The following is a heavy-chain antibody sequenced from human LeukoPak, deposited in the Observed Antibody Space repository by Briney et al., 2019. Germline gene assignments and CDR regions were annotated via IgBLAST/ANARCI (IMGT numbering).Heavy chain of an antibody. Sequence: GGSLRLSCAASGFTFSSYGMHWVRQAPGKGLEWVSVIYSGGSTYYADSVKGRFTISRDNSKNTLYLQMNSLRAEDTAVYYCAREPLFVPGMDVWGQGTTVTVSS. V-gene: IGHV3-66*01. D-gene: IGHD2-21*01. CDR2: IYSGGST. CDR3: AREPLFVPGMDV. J-gene: IGHJ6*02. CDR1: GFTFSSYG.